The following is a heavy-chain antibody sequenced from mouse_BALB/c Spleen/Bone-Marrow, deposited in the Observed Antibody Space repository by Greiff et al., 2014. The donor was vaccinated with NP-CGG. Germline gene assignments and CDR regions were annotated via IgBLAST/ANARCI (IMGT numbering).Heavy chain of an antibody. D-gene: IGHD1-1*01. J-gene: IGHJ3*01. CDR2: IDPANGNT. Sequence: QLQQSGAELVKPGASVKLSCTASGFNIKDTYMYWVKQRPEQGLEWIGRIDPANGNTKYDPKFQDKATITADTSSNTAYLQLSSLTSEDTAVYYCARYYYGSSLLAYWGQGTLVTVSA. CDR1: GFNIKDTY. V-gene: IGHV14-3*02. CDR3: ARYYYGSSLLAY.